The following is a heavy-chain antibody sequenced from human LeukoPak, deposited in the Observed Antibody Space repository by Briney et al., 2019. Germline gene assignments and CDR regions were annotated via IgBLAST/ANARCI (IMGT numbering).Heavy chain of an antibody. CDR3: ARRTRELGYCSGGSCYHDAFDI. V-gene: IGHV1-8*01. D-gene: IGHD2-15*01. J-gene: IGHJ3*02. Sequence: ASVKVSCKASGYTFTSYDINWVRQATGQGLEWIGWMNPNSGNTGYAQKFQGRVTMIRNTSISTAYMELSSLRSEDTAVYYCARRTRELGYCSGGSCYHDAFDIWGQGTMVTVSS. CDR2: MNPNSGNT. CDR1: GYTFTSYD.